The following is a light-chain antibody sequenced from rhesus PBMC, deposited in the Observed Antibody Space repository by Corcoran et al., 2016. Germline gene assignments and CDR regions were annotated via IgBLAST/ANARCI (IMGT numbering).Light chain of an antibody. CDR2: EGS. Sequence: DIQMTQSPSSLSASVGDRVTITCRASQAIFNELAWYQQKPGQIPQLLIYEGSTLQNGFPSRFSGSGSGTAFTLAISSLPSEDLATYYCQHYYSPPYSFGQGTKVEI. J-gene: IGKJ2*01. CDR3: QHYYSPPYS. CDR1: QAIFNE. V-gene: IGKV1S8*01.